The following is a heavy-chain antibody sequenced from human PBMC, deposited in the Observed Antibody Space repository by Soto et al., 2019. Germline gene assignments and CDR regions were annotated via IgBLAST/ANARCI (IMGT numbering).Heavy chain of an antibody. J-gene: IGHJ4*02. CDR3: ARAYGDYVFDY. CDR2: IYYSXST. Sequence: PXXTLSLTCTVSCGSIISYYWSWIRQPPGKGLEWIGXIYYSXSTNYNHSLKXXVTISVDXXKNQFSLKMSSVTAADTAVYYCARAYGDYVFDYWGQGTLVTVSS. V-gene: IGHV4-59*01. CDR1: CGSIISYY. D-gene: IGHD4-17*01.